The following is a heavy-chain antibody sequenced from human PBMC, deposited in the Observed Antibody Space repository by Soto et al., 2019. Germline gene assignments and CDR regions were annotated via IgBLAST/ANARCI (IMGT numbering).Heavy chain of an antibody. CDR1: GYSFTSYW. CDR2: IFPGDSDT. CDR3: VRPVPSGYTYGYAY. Sequence: GESLKISCKTSGYSFTSYWIAWVRQMPGKGLEWMGIIFPGDSDTMYSPSFQGQVTISADKSITTAYLQWSSLKASDTAMYFCVRPVPSGYTYGYAYWGQGTLVTVSS. V-gene: IGHV5-51*01. D-gene: IGHD5-18*01. J-gene: IGHJ4*02.